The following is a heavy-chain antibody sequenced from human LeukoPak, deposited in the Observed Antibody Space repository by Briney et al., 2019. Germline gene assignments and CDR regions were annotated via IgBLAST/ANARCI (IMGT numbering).Heavy chain of an antibody. J-gene: IGHJ6*03. D-gene: IGHD3-10*01. CDR3: ARSYYYLSRSYYYMDV. CDR2: VDHTGST. Sequence: PSETLSLTCSVSDDSITMYYWTWIRQPPGKGLEWIGYVDHTGSTNFNPSLNGRVSISRDTSKNLFSLRLRSVTAADTAVYYCARSYYYLSRSYYYMDVWGKGTTATISS. V-gene: IGHV4-59*01. CDR1: DDSITMYY.